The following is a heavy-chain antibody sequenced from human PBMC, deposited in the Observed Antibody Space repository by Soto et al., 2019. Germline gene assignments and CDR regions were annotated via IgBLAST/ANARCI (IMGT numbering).Heavy chain of an antibody. V-gene: IGHV3-74*01. Sequence: GGSLRLSCAASGFALSSYWMHWVRRVPGKGLVWVSRINPDGSRIDYADSVRGRFTISRDNAKNTLFLQMNNLRAEDTALYHCARVPVGAYGKFDPWGQGTLVTVSS. CDR2: INPDGSRI. D-gene: IGHD2-8*02. J-gene: IGHJ5*02. CDR1: GFALSSYW. CDR3: ARVPVGAYGKFDP.